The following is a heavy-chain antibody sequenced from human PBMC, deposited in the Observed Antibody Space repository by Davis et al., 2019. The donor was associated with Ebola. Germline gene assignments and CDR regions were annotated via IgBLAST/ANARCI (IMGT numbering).Heavy chain of an antibody. V-gene: IGHV3-49*04. D-gene: IGHD6-19*01. J-gene: IGHJ6*02. CDR3: TRDRDSSGWYRDYGMDV. CDR1: GFTFGDYA. CDR2: IRSKAYGGTP. Sequence: GGSLRLSCTASGFTFGDYAMSWVRQAPGKGLEWVGFIRSKAYGGTPEYAASVKGRFTISRDDSKSIAYLQMNSLKTEDTAVYYCTRDRDSSGWYRDYGMDVWGQGTTVTVSS.